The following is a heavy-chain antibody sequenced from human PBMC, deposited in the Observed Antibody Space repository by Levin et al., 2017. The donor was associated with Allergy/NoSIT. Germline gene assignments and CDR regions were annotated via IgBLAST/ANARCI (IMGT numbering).Heavy chain of an antibody. D-gene: IGHD2-21*01. CDR3: ARDRVILVITNYYYGVDV. CDR2: MYYSGDT. CDR1: GGSISSYY. J-gene: IGHJ6*02. V-gene: IGHV4-59*12. Sequence: NPGGSLRLSCTVSGGSISSYYWSWIRQAPGKGLEWIGCMYYSGDTKYNPSLKSRVTISLDTSKKQFSLKLRPVTDADTAVYYSARDRVILVITNYYYGVDVWGQGTTVAVSS.